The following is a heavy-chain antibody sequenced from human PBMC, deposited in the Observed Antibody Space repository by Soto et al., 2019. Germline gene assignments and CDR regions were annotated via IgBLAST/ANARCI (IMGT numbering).Heavy chain of an antibody. CDR2: ISYDGILK. CDR3: AKDFKISGGHYGSLNYYYGMDV. V-gene: IGHV3-30*18. J-gene: IGHJ6*02. CDR1: GFTFSAFG. D-gene: IGHD3-10*01. Sequence: HVHLVESGGGVVQPGRSLRLSCEASGFTFSAFGMHWVRQAPGKGLEWVAIISYDGILKYYADSVKGRFTISRDTSKSALYLQMNSLRPEDTAVYYCAKDFKISGGHYGSLNYYYGMDVWGQGTTVTVSS.